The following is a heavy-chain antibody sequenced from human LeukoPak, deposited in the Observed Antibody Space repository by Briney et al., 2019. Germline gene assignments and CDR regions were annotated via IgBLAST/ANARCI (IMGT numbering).Heavy chain of an antibody. CDR1: GYSLINHW. D-gene: IGHD3-22*01. CDR2: IYPGNADA. Sequence: GESLKIPCKASGYSLINHWICWVRQMPGKGLDWMGIIYPGNADATYSPSFQGQVTISADKSTTTVYLQWSSLKASDTAMYYCARQGSYDNSGYSFDYWGQGTLVTVSS. CDR3: ARQGSYDNSGYSFDY. J-gene: IGHJ4*02. V-gene: IGHV5-51*01.